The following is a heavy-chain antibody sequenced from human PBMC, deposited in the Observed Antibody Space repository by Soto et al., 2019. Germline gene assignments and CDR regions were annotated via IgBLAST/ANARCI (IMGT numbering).Heavy chain of an antibody. Sequence: GGSLRLSCAASGFTFSSYAMHWVRQAPGKGLEWVAVISYDGSNKYYADSVKGRFTISRDNSKNTLYLQMNSLRGEDTAVYYCARGPSSLTRFDYWGQGTLVTVSS. CDR2: ISYDGSNK. D-gene: IGHD2-2*01. J-gene: IGHJ4*02. CDR1: GFTFSSYA. CDR3: ARGPSSLTRFDY. V-gene: IGHV3-30-3*01.